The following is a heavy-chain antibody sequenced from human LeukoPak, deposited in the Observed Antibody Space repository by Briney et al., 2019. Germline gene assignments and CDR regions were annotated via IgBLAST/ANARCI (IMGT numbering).Heavy chain of an antibody. Sequence: RSSETRSFTCTVSGYSVSSGYYWGWIRQPPGKWMEWIESIYHSGCTYYNLFLKSRVTISGDTYKNQFSLKLSPVTAADTAVYYCARELLTGGYCSGGSCYDYWGQGTLVTVSS. CDR2: IYHSGCT. V-gene: IGHV4-38-2*02. J-gene: IGHJ4*02. CDR3: ARELLTGGYCSGGSCYDY. CDR1: GYSVSSGYY. D-gene: IGHD2-15*01.